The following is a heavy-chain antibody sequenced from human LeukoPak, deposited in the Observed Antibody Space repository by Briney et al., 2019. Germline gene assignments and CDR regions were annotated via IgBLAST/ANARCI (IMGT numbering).Heavy chain of an antibody. CDR2: INHSGST. D-gene: IGHD2-2*01. CDR3: ARIPGGFNTRGVDY. CDR1: GGSFSGYY. Sequence: SETLSLTCAVYGGSFSGYYWSWIRQPPGKGLEWIGEINHSGSTNYNPSLKSRVTISVDTSKNQFSLKLSSVTAADTAVHYCARIPGGFNTRGVDYWGQGTLVTVSS. V-gene: IGHV4-34*01. J-gene: IGHJ4*02.